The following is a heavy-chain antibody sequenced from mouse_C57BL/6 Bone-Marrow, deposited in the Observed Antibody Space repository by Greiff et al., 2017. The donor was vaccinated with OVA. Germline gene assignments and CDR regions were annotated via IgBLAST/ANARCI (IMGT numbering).Heavy chain of an antibody. V-gene: IGHV1-19*01. J-gene: IGHJ1*03. CDR2: INPYNGGT. Sequence: VHVKQSGPVLVKPGASVKMSCKASGYTFTDYYMNWVKQSHGKSLEWIGVINPYNGGTSYNQKFKGKATLTVDKSYSTAYMELNSLTSEDSAVYYCARDLRYWYFDVWGTGTTVTVSS. D-gene: IGHD1-1*01. CDR1: GYTFTDYY. CDR3: ARDLRYWYFDV.